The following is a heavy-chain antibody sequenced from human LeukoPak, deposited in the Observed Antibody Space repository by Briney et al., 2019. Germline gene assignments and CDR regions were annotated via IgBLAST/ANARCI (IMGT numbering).Heavy chain of an antibody. CDR3: ARDTGSYGYWPLY. Sequence: GGSLRLSCAASGFTFSGSAMSWARQAPGKGLEWVSAISGNGAATFYADSVKGRFTISRDNSKNTLYLQMNSLRAEDTAVYYCARDTGSYGYWPLYWGQGTLVTVSS. V-gene: IGHV3-23*01. CDR1: GFTFSGSA. D-gene: IGHD5-18*01. J-gene: IGHJ4*02. CDR2: ISGNGAAT.